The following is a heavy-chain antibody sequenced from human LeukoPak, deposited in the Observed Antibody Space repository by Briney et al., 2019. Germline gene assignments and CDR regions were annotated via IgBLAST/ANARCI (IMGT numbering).Heavy chain of an antibody. CDR2: IKQDGSGK. D-gene: IGHD3-10*01. CDR3: ARDQTPHDGERFDY. Sequence: GGSLRLSCAASGFTFSSYWMSWVRQAPGKGLEWVANIKQDGSGKYYVDSVKGRFTISRDNAKNSLYLQMNSLRAEDTAVYYCARDQTPHDGERFDYWGQGTLVTVSS. J-gene: IGHJ4*02. V-gene: IGHV3-7*01. CDR1: GFTFSSYW.